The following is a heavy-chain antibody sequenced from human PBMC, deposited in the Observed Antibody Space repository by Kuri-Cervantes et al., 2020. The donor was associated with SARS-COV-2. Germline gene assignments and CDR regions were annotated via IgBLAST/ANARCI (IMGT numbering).Heavy chain of an antibody. CDR1: GASSNTYY. D-gene: IGHD6-13*01. V-gene: IGHV4-4*08. Sequence: GSLRLSCTVSGASSNTYYWGWIRQPPGKGLEWIGNIFTSGRTNYNPSLKSRVTISVDTSKNQFSLNLSSVTAADTAVYYCARRIGSSSPYYYFDYWGQGAVVTVSS. J-gene: IGHJ4*02. CDR2: IFTSGRT. CDR3: ARRIGSSSPYYYFDY.